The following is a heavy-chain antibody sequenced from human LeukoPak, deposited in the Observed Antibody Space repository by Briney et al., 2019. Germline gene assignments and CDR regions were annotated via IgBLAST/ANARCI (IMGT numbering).Heavy chain of an antibody. V-gene: IGHV4-34*01. J-gene: IGHJ4*02. CDR1: GGTFSGYY. CDR2: INHSGST. D-gene: IGHD4-17*01. CDR3: ARDSYGLGY. Sequence: SETLSLTCAVYGGTFSGYYWSWIRQPPGKGLEWIGEINHSGSTNYNPSLKSRVTISVDTSKNQFSLKLSSVTAADTAVYYCARDSYGLGYWGQGTLVTVSS.